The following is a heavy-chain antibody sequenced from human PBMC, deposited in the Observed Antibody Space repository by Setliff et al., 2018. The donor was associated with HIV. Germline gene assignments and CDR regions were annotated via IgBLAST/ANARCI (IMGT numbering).Heavy chain of an antibody. D-gene: IGHD6-13*01. V-gene: IGHV4-34*01. CDR2: IDHSGST. J-gene: IGHJ5*02. CDR1: GGSFRGYY. Sequence: LSLTCAVYGGSFRGYYWNWIRQSPDKGLEWIGEIDHSGSTNYDPSLRSRVIMSADTPKSQFSLNLTSLTAGDTAVYYCARGTKGSRWSVTRINWFDTWGQGTLVTVSS. CDR3: ARGTKGSRWSVTRINWFDT.